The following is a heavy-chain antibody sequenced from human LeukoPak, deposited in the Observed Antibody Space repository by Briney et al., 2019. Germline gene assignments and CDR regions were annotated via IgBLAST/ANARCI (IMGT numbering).Heavy chain of an antibody. CDR3: ARDLSAFDI. CDR2: ISVYTANT. J-gene: IGHJ3*02. Sequence: ASVKVSCKASGYTFTSFGISWVRQAPGQGLERMGWISVYTANTNYAQKLQGRVTMTRDTSTSTVYMELSSLRSEDTAVYYCARDLSAFDIWGQGTMVTVSS. V-gene: IGHV1-18*01. CDR1: GYTFTSFG.